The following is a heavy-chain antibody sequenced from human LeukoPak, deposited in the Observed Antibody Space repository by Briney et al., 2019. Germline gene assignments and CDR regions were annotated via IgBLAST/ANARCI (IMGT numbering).Heavy chain of an antibody. CDR1: GYTFTSYG. CDR3: ARDRGNYDFWSVPDY. Sequence: ASVKVSCKASGYTFTSYGINWVRQAPGQGLEWMGWISAYNGNTNYAQKFQGRVTMTTDTSMSTVYMELRSLRSDDTAVYYCARDRGNYDFWSVPDYWGQGTLVTDSS. J-gene: IGHJ4*02. V-gene: IGHV1-18*01. CDR2: ISAYNGNT. D-gene: IGHD3-3*01.